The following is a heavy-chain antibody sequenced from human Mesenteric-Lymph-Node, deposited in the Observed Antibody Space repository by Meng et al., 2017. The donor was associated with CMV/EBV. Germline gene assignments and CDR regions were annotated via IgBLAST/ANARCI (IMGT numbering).Heavy chain of an antibody. D-gene: IGHD2-2*01. J-gene: IGHJ4*02. CDR1: GYPFTGYY. CDR2: INPNSGGT. Sequence: SGYPFTGYYMHWVRQAPGQGLEWMGWINPNSGGTNYAQKFQGRVTMTRDTSISTAYMELSRLRSDDTAVYYCATGRDELLFYYFDYWGQGTLVTVSS. CDR3: ATGRDELLFYYFDY. V-gene: IGHV1-2*02.